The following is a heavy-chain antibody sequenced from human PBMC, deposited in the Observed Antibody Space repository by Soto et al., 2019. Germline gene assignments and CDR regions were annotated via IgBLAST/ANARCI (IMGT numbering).Heavy chain of an antibody. CDR3: VVRGSAFDI. D-gene: IGHD3-10*01. CDR2: ISSDGGRMGDRT. J-gene: IGHJ3*02. V-gene: IGHV3-64D*08. Sequence: GGSLRLSCSASGFTFSGDTIYWVRQAPGKGLEYVSVISSDGGRMGDRTYYADSVKGRFTISRDNSKNTLYLQMTSLRDEDTAVYYCVVRGSAFDIWGQGTMVTVSS. CDR1: GFTFSGDT.